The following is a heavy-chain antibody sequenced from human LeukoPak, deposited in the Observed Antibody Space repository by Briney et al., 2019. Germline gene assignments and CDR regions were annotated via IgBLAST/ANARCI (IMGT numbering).Heavy chain of an antibody. J-gene: IGHJ4*02. V-gene: IGHV4-59*01. CDR2: IHFSGST. CDR3: ARVVMSSGWYLVY. Sequence: SETLSLTCTVSDASISGYYWSWIRQPPGKGLEWIGSIHFSGSTNYNPSLRSRVTISVDTSKNQLSLKLSSVTAADTAVYYCARVVMSSGWYLVYWGQGTLVTVSS. CDR1: DASISGYY. D-gene: IGHD6-19*01.